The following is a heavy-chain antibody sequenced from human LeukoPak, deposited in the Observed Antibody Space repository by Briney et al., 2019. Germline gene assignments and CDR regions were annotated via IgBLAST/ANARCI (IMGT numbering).Heavy chain of an antibody. Sequence: GASLRLSCAASGFTFSSYAMSWVRQAPGKGLEWVSGISWNSGSLGYADSVKGRFTISRDNAKNSLYLQTNSLRAEDTALYYCAKSAAAGRYYYGMDVWGQGTTVTVSS. J-gene: IGHJ6*02. D-gene: IGHD6-13*01. CDR2: ISWNSGSL. CDR1: GFTFSSYA. V-gene: IGHV3-9*01. CDR3: AKSAAAGRYYYGMDV.